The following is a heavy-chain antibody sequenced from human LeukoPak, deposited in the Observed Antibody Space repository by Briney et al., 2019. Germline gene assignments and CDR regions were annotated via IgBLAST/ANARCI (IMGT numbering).Heavy chain of an antibody. V-gene: IGHV7-4-1*02. CDR2: INTNTGNP. J-gene: IGHJ6*04. CDR1: RYRFTNHA. D-gene: IGHD1-14*01. CDR3: ARGGGNGRNLDV. Sequence: ASVKVSCKASRYRFTNHALNWVRQPPGQGLEWMGWINTNTGNPTYAQDFTGRFVFSLDTSVSTAYLQISNLKAEDTAVYYCARGGGNGRNLDVWGKGTTVTISS.